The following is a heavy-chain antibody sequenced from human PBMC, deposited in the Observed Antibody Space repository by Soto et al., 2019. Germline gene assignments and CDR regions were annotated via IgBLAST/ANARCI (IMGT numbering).Heavy chain of an antibody. D-gene: IGHD1-26*01. CDR1: GFTFSSYG. J-gene: IGHJ4*02. V-gene: IGHV3-33*01. Sequence: GGSLRRSCAASGFTFSSYGMHWVRQAPGKGLEWVAVIWYDGSNKYYADSVKGRFTISRDNSKNTLYLQMNSLRAEDTAVYYCARDPLGLNSGSSYFDYWGQGTLVTVSS. CDR3: ARDPLGLNSGSSYFDY. CDR2: IWYDGSNK.